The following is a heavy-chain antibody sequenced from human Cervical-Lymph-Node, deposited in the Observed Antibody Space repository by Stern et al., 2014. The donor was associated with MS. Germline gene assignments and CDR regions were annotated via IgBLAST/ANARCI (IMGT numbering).Heavy chain of an antibody. CDR1: GGTFNKYA. J-gene: IGHJ4*02. CDR3: ARNGRSYGYAS. CDR2: IIPIFGTT. V-gene: IGHV1-69*01. D-gene: IGHD5-18*01. Sequence: QVQLVQSGAEVKKPGSSVEVSCKASGGTFNKYAINWVRQAPGQGLEWMGGIIPIFGTTNYAQHVRGRVTIRADESMATVYMQMSSLTSEDTAIYYCARNGRSYGYASWGQGTRVTVSS.